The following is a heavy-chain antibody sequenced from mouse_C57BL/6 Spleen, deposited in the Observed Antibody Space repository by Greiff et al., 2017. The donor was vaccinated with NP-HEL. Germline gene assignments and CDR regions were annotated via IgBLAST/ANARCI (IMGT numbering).Heavy chain of an antibody. CDR1: GYAFSSSW. CDR3: ARDRSNWYFDV. V-gene: IGHV1-82*01. J-gene: IGHJ1*03. Sequence: QVQLQQSGPELVKPGASVKISCKASGYAFSSSWMNWVKQRPGKGLEWIGRIYPGDGDTNYNGKFKGKATLTADKSSSTAYMQLSSLTSEDSAVYFCARDRSNWYFDVWGTGTTVTVSS. D-gene: IGHD2-14*01. CDR2: IYPGDGDT.